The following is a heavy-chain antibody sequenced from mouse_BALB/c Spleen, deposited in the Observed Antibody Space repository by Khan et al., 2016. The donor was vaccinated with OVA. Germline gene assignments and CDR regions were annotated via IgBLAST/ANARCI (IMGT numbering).Heavy chain of an antibody. J-gene: IGHJ2*01. Sequence: EVQLQESGPGLVKPSQSLSLTCTVTGYSITSDYAWNWIRQFPGNKLEWMGYISYSGRTSYNPSLKSRISIARDTSNNQFFLQCNSVTTEDTATYYCARSVTITTVVATDFDYWGQGTTLTVSS. D-gene: IGHD1-1*01. V-gene: IGHV3-2*02. CDR1: GYSITSDYA. CDR3: ARSVTITTVVATDFDY. CDR2: ISYSGRT.